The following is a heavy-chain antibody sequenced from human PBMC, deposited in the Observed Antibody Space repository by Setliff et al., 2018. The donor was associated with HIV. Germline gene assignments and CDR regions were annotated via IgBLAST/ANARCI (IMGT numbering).Heavy chain of an antibody. CDR2: ISPDSGAT. CDR3: ARGTRVGANDAFDV. V-gene: IGHV1-2*06. CDR1: GYMFTAYY. Sequence: ASVKVSCKTSGYMFTAYYIHWVRQAPGQGLEWVGRISPDSGATNDAQKFQGRIAMTRDTSISTAYMELSRLRSDDTAVYYCARGTRVGANDAFDVWGQGTMVTVSS. J-gene: IGHJ3*01. D-gene: IGHD1-26*01.